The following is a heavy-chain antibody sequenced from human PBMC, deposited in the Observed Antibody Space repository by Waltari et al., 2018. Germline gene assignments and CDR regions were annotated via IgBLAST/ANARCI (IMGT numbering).Heavy chain of an antibody. CDR1: GGSFSGYY. V-gene: IGHV4-34*01. CDR3: ARGGYYYDSTDDAFDI. Sequence: QVQLQQWGAGLLKPSETLSLTCAVYGGSFSGYYWSWIRQPPGKGLEWIGEINHSGSTNYNPSLKRRVTISVDTSKNQFSLKLSSVTAADTAVYYCARGGYYYDSTDDAFDIWGQGTMVTVSS. D-gene: IGHD3-22*01. CDR2: INHSGST. J-gene: IGHJ3*02.